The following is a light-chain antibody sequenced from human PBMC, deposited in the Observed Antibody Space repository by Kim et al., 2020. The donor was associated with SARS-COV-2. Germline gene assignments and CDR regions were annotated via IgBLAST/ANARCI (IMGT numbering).Light chain of an antibody. J-gene: IGLJ1*01. V-gene: IGLV2-8*01. CDR1: SSDVGGYNS. CDR2: EVS. Sequence: QSALTQPPSASGSPGQSVTISCTGTSSDVGGYNSVSWYQQHPGKAPRLLIYEVSRRPSGVPDRFSGSKSANTASLTVSGLQAEDDADYYCSSYGGSDNIVFGTGTKVTVL. CDR3: SSYGGSDNIV.